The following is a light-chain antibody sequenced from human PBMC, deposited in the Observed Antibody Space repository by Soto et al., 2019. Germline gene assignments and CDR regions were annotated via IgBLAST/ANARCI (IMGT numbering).Light chain of an antibody. J-gene: IGKJ1*01. CDR1: QSVSSNH. V-gene: IGKV3-20*01. CDR2: GAS. Sequence: ETVLTQSPGTLSLSPGERATLSCRASQSVSSNHLAWYQQKPGQAPRLLMYGASSRATGIPDRFSGSGSGTDFTLTISRLEPEDFAVYYCQQYGNSRTFGQGTKVDIK. CDR3: QQYGNSRT.